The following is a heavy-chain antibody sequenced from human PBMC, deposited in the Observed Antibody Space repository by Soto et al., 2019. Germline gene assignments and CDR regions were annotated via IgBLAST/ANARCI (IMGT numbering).Heavy chain of an antibody. V-gene: IGHV3-30*18. CDR1: GFTFSHYA. Sequence: QVQLVESGGGVVQPGRSLRLSCAASGFTFSHYAMHWVRQAPGKGLEWVALMSYDGSNEYYADSVKGRFTISRDNSKNTRYLQMNILRAEDTAVYYCAKDGSHNFDYGGQGTLVTVSS. D-gene: IGHD1-26*01. CDR2: MSYDGSNE. CDR3: AKDGSHNFDY. J-gene: IGHJ4*02.